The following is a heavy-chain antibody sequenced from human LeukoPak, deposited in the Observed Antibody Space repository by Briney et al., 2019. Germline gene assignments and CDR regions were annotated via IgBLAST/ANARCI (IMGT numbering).Heavy chain of an antibody. Sequence: GGSLRPSCAASGFTFSSYAMSWVRQAPGKGLEWVSAISGSGGSTYYADSVKGRFTISRDNSKNTLYLQMNSLRAEDTAVYYCAKDPLYSGSYSDYWGQGTLVTVSS. J-gene: IGHJ4*02. V-gene: IGHV3-23*01. CDR3: AKDPLYSGSYSDY. CDR1: GFTFSSYA. CDR2: ISGSGGST. D-gene: IGHD1-26*01.